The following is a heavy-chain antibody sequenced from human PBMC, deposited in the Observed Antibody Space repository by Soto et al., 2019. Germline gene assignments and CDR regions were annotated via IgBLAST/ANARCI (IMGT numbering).Heavy chain of an antibody. V-gene: IGHV3-23*01. CDR2: ISGSGGST. J-gene: IGHJ4*02. CDR3: AKDRESVLLWFGELVGFVY. D-gene: IGHD3-10*01. Sequence: EVQLLESGGGLVQPGGSLRLSCAASGFTFSSYAMSWVRQAPGKGLEWVSAISGSGGSTYYADSVKGRFTISRDNSKNTLYLQMNSLRAEDTAVYYCAKDRESVLLWFGELVGFVYWGQGTLVTVSS. CDR1: GFTFSSYA.